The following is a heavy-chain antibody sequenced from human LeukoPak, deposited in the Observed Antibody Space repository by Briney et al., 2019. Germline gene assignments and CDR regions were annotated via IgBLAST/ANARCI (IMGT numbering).Heavy chain of an antibody. Sequence: GGSLRLSCAASGFTFSSYLMTWVRQTPGKGLECVSAISGDGVSPYYADSVRGRFTISRDNSKNTLYLQMNSLRVEDTAVYFCARDPGAFPYFFDCWGQGTLVTVSS. CDR2: ISGDGVSP. J-gene: IGHJ4*02. CDR1: GFTFSSYL. CDR3: ARDPGAFPYFFDC. V-gene: IGHV3-23*01. D-gene: IGHD4/OR15-4a*01.